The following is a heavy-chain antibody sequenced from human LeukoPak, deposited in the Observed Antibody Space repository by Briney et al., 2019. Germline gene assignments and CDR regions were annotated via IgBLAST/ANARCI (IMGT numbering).Heavy chain of an antibody. J-gene: IGHJ4*02. CDR3: ARHTNDYGGYGDY. Sequence: GEALKISCKCSGYRFTSYWIGLVRQMPGKGLEWMGIIYPGDSDTRYSPSFQGQVTISADKYISAAYLQWSNLKASDTAMYYCARHTNDYGGYGDYWGQGTLVTVSS. D-gene: IGHD4-23*01. V-gene: IGHV5-51*01. CDR1: GYRFTSYW. CDR2: IYPGDSDT.